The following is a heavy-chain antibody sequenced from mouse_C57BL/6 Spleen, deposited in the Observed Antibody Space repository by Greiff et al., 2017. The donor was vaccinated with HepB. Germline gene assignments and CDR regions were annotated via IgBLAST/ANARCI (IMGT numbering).Heavy chain of an antibody. CDR1: GYSITSGYY. J-gene: IGHJ2*01. V-gene: IGHV3-6*01. CDR3: ARDGMDYYFDY. Sequence: EVKLVESGPGLVKPSQSLSLTCSVTGYSITSGYYWNWIRQFPGNKLEWMGYISYDGSNNYNPSLKNRISITRDTSKNQFFLKLNSVTTEDTATYYCARDGMDYYFDYWGQGTTLTVSS. D-gene: IGHD2-10*02. CDR2: ISYDGSN.